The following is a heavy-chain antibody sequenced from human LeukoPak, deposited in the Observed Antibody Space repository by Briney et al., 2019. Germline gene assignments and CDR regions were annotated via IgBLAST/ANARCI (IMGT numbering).Heavy chain of an antibody. V-gene: IGHV4-59*08. CDR1: GGSISSYY. CDR3: ARHMSSSGWNNWFDP. D-gene: IGHD6-19*01. CDR2: IYYSGST. J-gene: IGHJ5*02. Sequence: PSETLSLTCTVSGGSISSYYWSWIRQPAGKGLEWIGYIYYSGSTNYNPSLKSRVTISVDTSKNQFSLKLSSVTAADTAVYYCARHMSSSGWNNWFDPWGQGTLVTVSS.